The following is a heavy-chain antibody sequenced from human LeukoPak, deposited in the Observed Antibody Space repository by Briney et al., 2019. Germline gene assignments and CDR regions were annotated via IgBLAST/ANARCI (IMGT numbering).Heavy chain of an antibody. D-gene: IGHD4-17*01. CDR2: IHSDGTT. CDR1: GFPVSSNY. Sequence: PGGSLRLSCAASGFPVSSNYMTWVRQAPQKGLEWVSTIHSDGTTYYVDSVKGRFLISRDISQNTVYLEMNSLRAEDAAVYYCARDSGYYPNWFDPWGQGTLVTVSS. V-gene: IGHV3-53*01. CDR3: ARDSGYYPNWFDP. J-gene: IGHJ5*02.